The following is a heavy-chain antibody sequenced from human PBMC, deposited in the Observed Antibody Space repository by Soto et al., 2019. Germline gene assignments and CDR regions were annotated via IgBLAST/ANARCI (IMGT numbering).Heavy chain of an antibody. CDR3: ARDLGRTDAGYYYDAMDV. J-gene: IGHJ6*02. CDR2: IKPDGSAT. Sequence: GGSLRLSCAASGFTFSSYAMSWVRQAPGKGLEWVAYIKPDGSATYYVDSVKGRFTISRDNAKNSLYLQMNSLRVEDTSVYYCARDLGRTDAGYYYDAMDVWGQGTTVTVYS. CDR1: GFTFSSYA. V-gene: IGHV3-7*01.